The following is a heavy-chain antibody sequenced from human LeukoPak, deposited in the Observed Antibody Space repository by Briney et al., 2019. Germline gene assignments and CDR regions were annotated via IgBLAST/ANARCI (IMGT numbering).Heavy chain of an antibody. CDR3: ANSGSGSYSRFDF. D-gene: IGHD3-10*01. J-gene: IGHJ4*02. Sequence: AGSLRLSCAASGFTISNYAMSWVRQAPGKGLEWVSAISGSGPGTYYADSVKGRFTISRDNSKNTLYLQMNSLRVEDTAVYYCANSGSGSYSRFDFWGQGTLVTVSS. CDR1: GFTISNYA. CDR2: ISGSGPGT. V-gene: IGHV3-23*01.